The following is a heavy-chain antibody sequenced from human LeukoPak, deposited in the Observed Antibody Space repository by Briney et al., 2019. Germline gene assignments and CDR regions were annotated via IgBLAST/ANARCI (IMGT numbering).Heavy chain of an antibody. Sequence: PGGSLRLSCAASGFTFSRFAMSWVRQAPGKGLEWVSGISGSGDTTYYADSVKGRFTISRDNYKNTLYLQMNGLRAEDTAVYYCATYRRGYHDSSESYYFDYWGQGTLVTVSS. J-gene: IGHJ4*02. V-gene: IGHV3-23*01. CDR2: ISGSGDTT. CDR3: ATYRRGYHDSSESYYFDY. CDR1: GFTFSRFA. D-gene: IGHD3-22*01.